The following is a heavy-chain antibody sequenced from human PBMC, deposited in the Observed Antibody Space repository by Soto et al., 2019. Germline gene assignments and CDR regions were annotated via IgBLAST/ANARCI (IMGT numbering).Heavy chain of an antibody. CDR3: ARDCDSSGYCNAAFDI. Sequence: PSETLSLTCTVSGGSVSSGSYYWSWTRQPPGKGLEWIGYIYYSGSTNYNPSLKSRVTISVDTSKNQFSLKLSSVTAADTAVYYCARDCDSSGYCNAAFDIRGQGTMVTVSS. J-gene: IGHJ3*02. V-gene: IGHV4-61*01. CDR1: GGSVSSGSYY. D-gene: IGHD3-22*01. CDR2: IYYSGST.